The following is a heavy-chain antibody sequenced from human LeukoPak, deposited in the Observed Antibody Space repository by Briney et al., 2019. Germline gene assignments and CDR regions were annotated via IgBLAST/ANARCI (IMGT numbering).Heavy chain of an antibody. Sequence: GGSLRLSCAASGFNFNHYTMSWVRQAPGKGLEWVAKMKEDGSEEVYVDAVKGRFAISRDNAKSSLYLQMNNLGVEESAVYYCVRGGMRYLECWGQGTLVIVSS. CDR1: GFNFNHYT. V-gene: IGHV3-7*01. CDR2: MKEDGSEE. J-gene: IGHJ4*02. CDR3: VRGGMRYLEC.